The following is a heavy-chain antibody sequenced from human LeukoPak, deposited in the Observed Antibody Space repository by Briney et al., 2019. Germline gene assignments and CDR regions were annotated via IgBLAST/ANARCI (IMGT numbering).Heavy chain of an antibody. D-gene: IGHD6-13*01. J-gene: IGHJ4*02. CDR1: GYTFTSYA. CDR2: INAGNGNT. V-gene: IGHV1-3*01. Sequence: GASVKVSCKASGYTFTSYAMHWVRQAPGQRLEWMGWINAGNGNTKYSQKFQGRVTITRDTSASTAYMELSSLRSEDTAVYYCARDLSSSWYPYFDYWGQGTLVTVSS. CDR3: ARDLSSSWYPYFDY.